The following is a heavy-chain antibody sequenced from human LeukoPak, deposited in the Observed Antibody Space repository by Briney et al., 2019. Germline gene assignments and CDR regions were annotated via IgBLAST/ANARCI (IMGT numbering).Heavy chain of an antibody. CDR3: AKDCCSGSYSFFDY. CDR1: GFTFSSYG. Sequence: PGGSLRLSCAASGFTFSSYGMHWVRQAPGKGLEWVAFIRYDGSNKYYADSVKGRFTISRDNSKNTLYLQMNSLRAEDTAVYYCAKDCCSGSYSFFDYWGQGTLVTVSS. CDR2: IRYDGSNK. V-gene: IGHV3-30*02. D-gene: IGHD1-26*01. J-gene: IGHJ4*02.